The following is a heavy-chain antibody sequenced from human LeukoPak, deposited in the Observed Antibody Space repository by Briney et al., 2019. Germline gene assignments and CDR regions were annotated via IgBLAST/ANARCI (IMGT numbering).Heavy chain of an antibody. V-gene: IGHV3-21*01. CDR1: GFTFSSYS. Sequence: GGSLRLSCAASGFTFSSYSMNWVRQAPGKGLEWVSSISSSSSYIYYADCVKGRFTISRDNAKNSLYLQMNSLRAEDTAVYYCARDTEMATILSPIQFDYWGQGTLVTVSS. J-gene: IGHJ4*02. CDR3: ARDTEMATILSPIQFDY. CDR2: ISSSSSYI. D-gene: IGHD5-24*01.